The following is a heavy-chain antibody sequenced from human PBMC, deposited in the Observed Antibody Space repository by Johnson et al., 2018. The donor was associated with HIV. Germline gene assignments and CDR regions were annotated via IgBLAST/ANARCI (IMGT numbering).Heavy chain of an antibody. CDR1: GFTVSSSS. Sequence: EVQLVESGGGLVQPGGSLRLSCAASGFTVSSSSMSWVRQAPGKGLEWVSVIYSRGGSYYVDSVMGRFTISRDNSKNTLYLQMNSLRAEDTALYFCARLNWGLGGAFDVWGQGTMVTVSS. CDR3: ARLNWGLGGAFDV. V-gene: IGHV3-66*04. D-gene: IGHD7-27*01. J-gene: IGHJ3*01. CDR2: IYSRGGS.